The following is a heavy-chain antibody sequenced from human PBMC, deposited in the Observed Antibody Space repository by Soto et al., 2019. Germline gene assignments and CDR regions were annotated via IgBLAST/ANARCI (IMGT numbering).Heavy chain of an antibody. Sequence: PGGSLRLSCAASGFTVSNNYMSWVRQAPGKGLEWVSMISSGDDKKYADSVKGRFIISRDNSKNTVFLEMDSLRAEDTAVYHCAGTHHSYYYDYWGQGTPVTVSS. CDR3: AGTHHSYYYDY. J-gene: IGHJ4*02. V-gene: IGHV3-66*01. CDR2: ISSGDDK. CDR1: GFTVSNNY.